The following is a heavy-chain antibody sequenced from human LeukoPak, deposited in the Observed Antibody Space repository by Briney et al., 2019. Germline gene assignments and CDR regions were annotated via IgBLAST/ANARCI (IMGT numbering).Heavy chain of an antibody. Sequence: GGSLRLSCAASGFTFSDHYMDWVRQAPGKGLEWVGRIRSKANSYATAYAASVKGRFTISRDDSKNTAYLQMNSLKTEDTAVYYCTRLPHCSGGSCSYYYYYMDVWGKGTTVTVSS. D-gene: IGHD2-15*01. CDR1: GFTFSDHY. J-gene: IGHJ6*03. CDR2: IRSKANSYAT. V-gene: IGHV3-73*01. CDR3: TRLPHCSGGSCSYYYYYMDV.